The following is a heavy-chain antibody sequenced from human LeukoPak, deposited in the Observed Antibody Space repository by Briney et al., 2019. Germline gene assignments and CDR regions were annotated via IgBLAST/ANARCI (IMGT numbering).Heavy chain of an antibody. CDR1: GGTFSSYA. CDR2: IIPIFGTA. V-gene: IGHV1-69*05. D-gene: IGHD1-1*01. CDR3: ARGTEYYFDY. Sequence: ASVKVSCKASGGTFSSYAISWVRQAPGQGLEWMGRIIPIFGTANYAQKFQGRATITTEESTSRAYMELSSLRSEDTGVYYCARGTEYYFDYWGQGTLVTVSS. J-gene: IGHJ4*02.